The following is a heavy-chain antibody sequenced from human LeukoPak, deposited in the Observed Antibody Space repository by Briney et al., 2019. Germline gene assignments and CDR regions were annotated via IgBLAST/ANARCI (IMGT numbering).Heavy chain of an antibody. CDR3: AKAGVYYDSSGYYDYFDY. V-gene: IGHV4-39*01. D-gene: IGHD3-22*01. CDR1: GGSISSSSYY. J-gene: IGHJ4*02. CDR2: IYYSGST. Sequence: PSETLSLTCTVSGGSISSSSYYWSWIRQPPGKGLEWIGSIYYSGSTYYNPSLKSRVTISVDTSKNQFSLKLSSVTAADTAVYYCAKAGVYYDSSGYYDYFDYWGQGTLVTVSS.